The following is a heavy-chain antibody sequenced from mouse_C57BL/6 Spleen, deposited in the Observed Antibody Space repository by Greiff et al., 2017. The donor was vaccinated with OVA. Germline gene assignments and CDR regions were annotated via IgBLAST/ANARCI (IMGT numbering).Heavy chain of an antibody. V-gene: IGHV1-82*01. Sequence: QVQLQQSGPELVKPGASVKISCTASGYAFSSSWLNWVKQRPGKGLVWIGRIYPGDGDTNYNGKFKGKATLTADKSSSTAYMQLSSLTSEDSAVYFCARGGTTVVAPFAYWGQGTLVTVSA. CDR3: ARGGTTVVAPFAY. CDR2: IYPGDGDT. CDR1: GYAFSSSW. D-gene: IGHD1-1*01. J-gene: IGHJ3*01.